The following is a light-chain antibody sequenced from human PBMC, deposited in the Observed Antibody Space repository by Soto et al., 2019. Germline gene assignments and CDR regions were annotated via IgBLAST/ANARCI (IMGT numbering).Light chain of an antibody. V-gene: IGLV1-40*01. CDR3: QSYDSSLSGYV. J-gene: IGLJ1*01. Sequence: QSVLTQPPSVSGAPGQRVTISCTGSSSNIGAGYDVHWYQHLPGTAPKVLIYGNSNRPSGVPNRFGGSKSGTSASLAITGLQAEDEADYYCQSYDSSLSGYVFGAGTKLTV. CDR2: GNS. CDR1: SSNIGAGYD.